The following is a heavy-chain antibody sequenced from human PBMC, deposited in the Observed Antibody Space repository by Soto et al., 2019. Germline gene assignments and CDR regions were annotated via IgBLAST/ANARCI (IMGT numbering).Heavy chain of an antibody. J-gene: IGHJ1*01. D-gene: IGHD3-9*01. Sequence: EVELLESGGGLVQPGGSLRLSCAASGFTFSSYAMSWVRRAPGKGLEWVSGISGSGRITKYADSVKGRFIISRDNFKNNLFLQMNSLRAEDTAVYYCAKDVHYDIVTGIEYFHHWAQGTLVTVYS. V-gene: IGHV3-23*01. CDR2: ISGSGRIT. CDR3: AKDVHYDIVTGIEYFHH. CDR1: GFTFSSYA.